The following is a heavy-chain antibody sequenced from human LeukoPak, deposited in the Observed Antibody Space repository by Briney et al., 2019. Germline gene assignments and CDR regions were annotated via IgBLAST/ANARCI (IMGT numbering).Heavy chain of an antibody. J-gene: IGHJ4*02. CDR3: ASDDSSGYYGCFDY. CDR2: ISAYNGNT. V-gene: IGHV1-18*01. D-gene: IGHD3-22*01. CDR1: GYTFTSYG. Sequence: ASVKVSCKASGYTFTSYGISWVRQAPGQGLEWMGWISAYNGNTNYAQKLQGRVTMTTDTYTSTAYMELRSLRSDDTAVYYCASDDSSGYYGCFDYWGQGTLVTVSS.